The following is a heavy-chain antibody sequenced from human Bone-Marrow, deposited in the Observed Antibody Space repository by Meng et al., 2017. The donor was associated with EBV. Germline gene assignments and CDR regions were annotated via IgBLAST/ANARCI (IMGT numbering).Heavy chain of an antibody. CDR3: AAPLPGFSLGVLVPWFY. Sequence: EVQLVESGGGLVKPGGSLRLSCSASGFTFSSYSMNWVRQAPGKGLEWVSSISSSSSYIYYADSVKGRFTVSRDNYKKMMYLQMDRMRVDDTAVYYCAAPLPGFSLGVLVPWFYWGQGTLVTVSS. CDR1: GFTFSSYS. CDR2: ISSSSSYI. D-gene: IGHD6-13*01. J-gene: IGHJ4*02. V-gene: IGHV3-21*04.